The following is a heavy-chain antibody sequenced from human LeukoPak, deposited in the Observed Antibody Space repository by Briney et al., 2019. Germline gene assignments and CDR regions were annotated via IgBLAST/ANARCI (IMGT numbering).Heavy chain of an antibody. CDR3: ARDRYYGSGSPEGFDAFDI. J-gene: IGHJ3*02. V-gene: IGHV1-69*06. Sequence: ASVKVSCKASGGTFSSYAISWVRQAAGQGLEWMGGIIPIFGTANYAQKFQGRVTITADKSTSTAYMELSSLRSEDTAVYYCARDRYYGSGSPEGFDAFDIWGQGTMVTVSS. CDR2: IIPIFGTA. CDR1: GGTFSSYA. D-gene: IGHD3-10*01.